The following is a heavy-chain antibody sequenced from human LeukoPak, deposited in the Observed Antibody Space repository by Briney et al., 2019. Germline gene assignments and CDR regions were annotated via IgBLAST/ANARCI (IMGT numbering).Heavy chain of an antibody. J-gene: IGHJ4*02. CDR3: ARHPVEGSGSYYFDY. V-gene: IGHV4-38-2*02. CDR2: INHSGST. Sequence: PSETLSLTCTVSGYSISSGYYWSWIRQPPGKGLEWIGEINHSGSTNYNPSLKSRVTISVDTSKNQFSLKLSSVTAADTAVYYCARHPVEGSGSYYFDYWGQGTLVTVSS. D-gene: IGHD3-10*01. CDR1: GYSISSGYY.